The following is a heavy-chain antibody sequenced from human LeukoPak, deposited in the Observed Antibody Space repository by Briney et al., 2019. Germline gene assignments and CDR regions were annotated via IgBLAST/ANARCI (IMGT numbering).Heavy chain of an antibody. V-gene: IGHV1-18*01. Sequence: AASVTVSCKASGYTFTSYSITWVRQAPGQRLEWMGWISTNNGNTDFAQKLRDRVTMTTDTSTNTAYMELRSLRSDDTAVYYCARDLDRIVPTTADYWGQGTLVTVSS. CDR2: ISTNNGNT. J-gene: IGHJ4*02. CDR3: ARDLDRIVPTTADY. D-gene: IGHD5-12*01. CDR1: GYTFTSYS.